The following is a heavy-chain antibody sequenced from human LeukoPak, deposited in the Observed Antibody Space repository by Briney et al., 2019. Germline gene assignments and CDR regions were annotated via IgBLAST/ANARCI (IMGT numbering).Heavy chain of an antibody. D-gene: IGHD3-10*01. CDR3: ARLFGSGTYPLDALDI. V-gene: IGHV3-7*01. CDR2: IKQDGSDQ. Sequence: PGGSLRLSCAATGLTFNNYWMSWVRQAPAKGLEWVANIKQDGSDQSYVDSVKGRFTISRDNAQNSLYLQMDSLRAEDTAVYYCARLFGSGTYPLDALDIWGQGTAVTVSS. J-gene: IGHJ3*02. CDR1: GLTFNNYW.